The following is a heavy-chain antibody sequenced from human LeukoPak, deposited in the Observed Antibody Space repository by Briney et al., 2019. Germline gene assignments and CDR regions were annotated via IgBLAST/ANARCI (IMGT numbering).Heavy chain of an antibody. CDR1: GFTFVTYS. CDR2: ISSGSTYI. J-gene: IGHJ6*03. V-gene: IGHV3-21*01. Sequence: GGSLRLSCAASGFTFVTYSMNWVRQTPGKGLEWVSSISSGSTYIYYTDSVKGRFTISRDDAKNSLYLQMNSLRAEDTAVYYCARDSGSAYHFYYYMDVWGKGTTVTVSS. CDR3: ARDSGSAYHFYYYMDV. D-gene: IGHD5-12*01.